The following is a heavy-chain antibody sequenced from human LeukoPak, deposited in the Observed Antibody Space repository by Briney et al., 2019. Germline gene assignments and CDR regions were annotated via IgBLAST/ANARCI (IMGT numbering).Heavy chain of an antibody. CDR3: ASHYCGYSCYPFDI. Sequence: GGSLRLSCAASGFTFSSYAMSWVRQAPGKGLEWVSAISGSSGSTYYADSVKGRFTISRDNSKNTLYLQMNTLRAEDTAVYYCASHYCGYSCYPFDIWGQGTMVTVSS. CDR2: ISGSSGST. V-gene: IGHV3-23*01. D-gene: IGHD2-21*01. J-gene: IGHJ4*02. CDR1: GFTFSSYA.